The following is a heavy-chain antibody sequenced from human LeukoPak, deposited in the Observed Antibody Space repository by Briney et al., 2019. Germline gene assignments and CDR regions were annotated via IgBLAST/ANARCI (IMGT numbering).Heavy chain of an antibody. CDR3: ARAPPRHWAEGFHNDY. CDR1: GYTFTSYD. Sequence: GASVKVSCKASGYTFTSYDINWVRQATGQGLEWMGWMNPNSGNTGYAQKFQGRVTMTRNTSISTAYMELSSLRSEDTAVYYCARAPPRHWAEGFHNDYWGQGTLVTVSS. J-gene: IGHJ4*02. CDR2: MNPNSGNT. D-gene: IGHD6-6*01. V-gene: IGHV1-8*01.